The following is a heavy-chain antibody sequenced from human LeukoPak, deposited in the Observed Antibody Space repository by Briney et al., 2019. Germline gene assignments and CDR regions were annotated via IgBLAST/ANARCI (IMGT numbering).Heavy chain of an antibody. CDR1: GGSISSYH. J-gene: IGHJ4*02. CDR2: IYTSGST. Sequence: SETLSLTCTVSGGSISSYHWSWIRQPAGKGLEWIGRIYTSGSTNYNPSLKSRVTISVDTSKNQFSLKLSSVTAADTAVYYCAATIFYGVVIMSFDYWGQGTLVTVSS. D-gene: IGHD3-3*01. V-gene: IGHV4-4*07. CDR3: AATIFYGVVIMSFDY.